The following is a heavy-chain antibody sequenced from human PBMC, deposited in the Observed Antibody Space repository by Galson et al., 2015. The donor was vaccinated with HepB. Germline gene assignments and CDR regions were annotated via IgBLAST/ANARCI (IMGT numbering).Heavy chain of an antibody. D-gene: IGHD3-16*01. CDR2: ITTFNGET. CDR1: GYNFMVYS. CDR3: ARVQDDASGHDH. Sequence: QSGAEVKKPGASVKISCQTSGYNFMVYSVTWVRQAPGQGLEWMGWITTFNGETNYARSVQDRITLTADASTGMAFMELRGLTTDDTAVYYCARVQDDASGHDHWGQGTLVTVSS. J-gene: IGHJ5*02. V-gene: IGHV1-18*01.